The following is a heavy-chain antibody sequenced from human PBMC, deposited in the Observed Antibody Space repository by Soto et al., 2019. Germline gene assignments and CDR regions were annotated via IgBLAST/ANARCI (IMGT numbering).Heavy chain of an antibody. D-gene: IGHD5-12*01. CDR3: AVRNSGYVSMDWFDP. CDR1: GGSFSGYY. Sequence: PSETLSLTCAVYGGSFSGYYWSWIRQPQGKGLEWIGEINHSGSTNYNPSLKSRVTISVDTSKNQFSLKLSSVTAADTAVYYCAVRNSGYVSMDWFDPWGQGTLVTVSS. V-gene: IGHV4-34*01. CDR2: INHSGST. J-gene: IGHJ5*02.